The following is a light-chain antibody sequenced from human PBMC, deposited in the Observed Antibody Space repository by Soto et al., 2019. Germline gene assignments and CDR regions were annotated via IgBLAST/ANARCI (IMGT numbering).Light chain of an antibody. CDR1: QTIHSY. CDR3: QQTFSIPWT. Sequence: DVQMTQSPSSLSASVGDRITLTCRASQTIHSYLHWYQFKPGKAPQLLIQSASSLHSGVPSRFSGSGSGTHFTLIISSLQPEDSATYYCQQTFSIPWTFGQGTKVDIK. V-gene: IGKV1-39*01. J-gene: IGKJ1*01. CDR2: SAS.